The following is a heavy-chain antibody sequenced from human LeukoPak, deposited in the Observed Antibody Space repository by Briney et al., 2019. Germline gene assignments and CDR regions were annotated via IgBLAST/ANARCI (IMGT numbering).Heavy chain of an antibody. Sequence: PSETLSLTCTVSGGSISSYYWSWIRQPPGKGLEWIGYVYYSGSTNYNPSLESRVTISVDTSKNQFSLKLSSVTAADSAVYYCAREYSSGWSGTGYWGQGTLVTVSS. D-gene: IGHD6-19*01. V-gene: IGHV4-59*01. CDR3: AREYSSGWSGTGY. J-gene: IGHJ4*02. CDR1: GGSISSYY. CDR2: VYYSGST.